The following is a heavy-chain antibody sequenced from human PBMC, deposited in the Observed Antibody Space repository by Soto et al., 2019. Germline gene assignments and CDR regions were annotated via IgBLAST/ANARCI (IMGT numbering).Heavy chain of an antibody. V-gene: IGHV3-48*01. Sequence: PGGSLRLSCAASGFTFSSYSMNWVRQAPGKGLEWVSYISSSSSTIYYADSVKGRFTISRDNAKNSLYLQMNSLRAEDTAVYYCARVVGYCSGGSCYLRDYYYYYMDVWGKGTTVTVSS. J-gene: IGHJ6*03. CDR1: GFTFSSYS. D-gene: IGHD2-15*01. CDR2: ISSSSSTI. CDR3: ARVVGYCSGGSCYLRDYYYYYMDV.